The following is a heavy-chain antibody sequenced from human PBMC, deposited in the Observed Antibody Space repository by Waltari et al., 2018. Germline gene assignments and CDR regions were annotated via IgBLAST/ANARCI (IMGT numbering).Heavy chain of an antibody. Sequence: QFQLVQSEAEVKKPGASVRVSCKASGYTFTIFGITWVRQAPGHGLEWMGWISAYNGNTDYEEKFQGRVTMTRDTSTSTAYLELGSLTSDDTAVYFCARGGGPRTVVALTFDYWGEGTLVTVSS. CDR3: ARGGGPRTVVALTFDY. CDR1: GYTFTIFG. J-gene: IGHJ4*02. CDR2: ISAYNGNT. V-gene: IGHV1-18*01. D-gene: IGHD3-22*01.